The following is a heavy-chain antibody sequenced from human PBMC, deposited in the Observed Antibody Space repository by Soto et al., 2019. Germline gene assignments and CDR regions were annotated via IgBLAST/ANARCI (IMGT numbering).Heavy chain of an antibody. J-gene: IGHJ6*02. CDR1: GFSFSTYD. CDR2: ISGGSSRI. D-gene: IGHD5-12*01. V-gene: IGHV3-48*02. CDR3: ARVIYGGWSTIKDYYYYAMDV. Sequence: GGSLRLSCAASGFSFSTYDMNWVRQAPGKGLEWVSYISGGSSRIFYADSVKGRFTISRDNAKNSLYLQMNSLRDEDTGVYYCARVIYGGWSTIKDYYYYAMDVWGQGTTVTVSS.